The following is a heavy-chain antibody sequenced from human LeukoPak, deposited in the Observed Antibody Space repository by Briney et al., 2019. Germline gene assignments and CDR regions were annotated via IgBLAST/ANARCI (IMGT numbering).Heavy chain of an antibody. Sequence: GGSLRLSCAASGFTFSSYAMSWVRQAPGKGLEWVSAISGSGGSTYYADSVKGRFTISRDNSKNTLYLQMNSLRAEDTAVYYCASPLAYYYGSGSHGAFDIWGQGTMVTVSS. CDR1: GFTFSSYA. D-gene: IGHD3-10*01. CDR3: ASPLAYYYGSGSHGAFDI. J-gene: IGHJ3*02. CDR2: ISGSGGST. V-gene: IGHV3-23*01.